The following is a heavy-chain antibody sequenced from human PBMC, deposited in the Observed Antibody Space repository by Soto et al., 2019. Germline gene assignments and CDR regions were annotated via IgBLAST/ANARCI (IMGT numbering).Heavy chain of an antibody. CDR1: GGSISGYY. J-gene: IGHJ5*02. Sequence: SETLSLTCTVSGGSISGYYWSWIRQPPGKGLEWIGYIYYSGSTNYNPSLKSRVTISVDTSKNQFSLKLSSVTAADTAVYYCARQIAAAGTTWLDPWGQGTLVTVSS. V-gene: IGHV4-59*08. D-gene: IGHD6-13*01. CDR3: ARQIAAAGTTWLDP. CDR2: IYYSGST.